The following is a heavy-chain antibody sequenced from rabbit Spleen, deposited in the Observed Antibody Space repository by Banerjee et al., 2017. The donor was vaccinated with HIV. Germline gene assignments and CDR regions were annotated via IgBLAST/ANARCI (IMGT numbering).Heavy chain of an antibody. J-gene: IGHJ6*01. V-gene: IGHV1S40*01. CDR1: GVSFSSSSY. CDR3: ARDTASSFSSYGMDL. Sequence: QSLEESGGDLVKPGASLTLTCTASGVSFSSSSYVCWVRQAPGKGLEWIACIYSGNSGYTYYATWATGRFTCSKTSSTTVTLQVTSLTAADTATYFCARDTASSFSSYGMDLWGQGTLVTVS. CDR2: IYSGNSGYT. D-gene: IGHD8-1*01.